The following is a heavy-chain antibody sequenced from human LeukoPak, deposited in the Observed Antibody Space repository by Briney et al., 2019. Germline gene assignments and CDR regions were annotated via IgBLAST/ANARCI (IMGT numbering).Heavy chain of an antibody. J-gene: IGHJ6*03. Sequence: PSETLSLTCAVYGGSFSGYYWSWIRQPPGKGLEWIGEINHSGSTNYNPSLKSRGTISVDTSKNQFSLKLSSVTAADTAVYYCARDHSEYVWGIYYYYMDVWGKGTTVTISS. CDR1: GGSFSGYY. D-gene: IGHD3-16*01. CDR2: INHSGST. CDR3: ARDHSEYVWGIYYYYMDV. V-gene: IGHV4-34*01.